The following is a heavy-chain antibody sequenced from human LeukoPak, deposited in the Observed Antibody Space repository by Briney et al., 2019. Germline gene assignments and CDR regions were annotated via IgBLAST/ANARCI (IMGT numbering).Heavy chain of an antibody. CDR3: TKHYDFWSGYYWRRSDAFDI. CDR2: ANWNGVSS. Sequence: GGSLRLSCTASGFNFDDYGMSWVRQAPGKGLEWVSGANWNGVSSGYADSVKGRFTLSRDNAKNSLYLQMNSLRAEDTALYHCTKHYDFWSGYYWRRSDAFDIWGQGTMVTVSS. CDR1: GFNFDDYG. V-gene: IGHV3-20*01. J-gene: IGHJ3*02. D-gene: IGHD3-3*01.